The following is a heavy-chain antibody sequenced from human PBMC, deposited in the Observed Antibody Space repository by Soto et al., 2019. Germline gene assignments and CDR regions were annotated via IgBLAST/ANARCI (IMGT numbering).Heavy chain of an antibody. V-gene: IGHV3-7*01. Sequence: ESGGGLVQPGGSLRLSCTASGFTFSDSWMTWVRRAPGKGLEWVARIKQDESEKKYADSVKGRFSISRDNAKNSMYLQMDSLRGEDTAVYYCVRGGSNYASWGQGTLVTVSS. J-gene: IGHJ4*02. D-gene: IGHD4-4*01. CDR3: VRGGSNYAS. CDR2: IKQDESEK. CDR1: GFTFSDSW.